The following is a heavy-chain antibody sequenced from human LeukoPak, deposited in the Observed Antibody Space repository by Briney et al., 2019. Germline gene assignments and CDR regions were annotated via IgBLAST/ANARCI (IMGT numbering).Heavy chain of an antibody. Sequence: KSGESLKISCKGSGYSFTSYWIAWVRQMPGKGLEWMGIIYPGDSDTRYSPSFQGQVTISADKSISTAYLQWSSLKASATALYYCARGKQQLVELDYWGQGTLVTVSS. CDR3: ARGKQQLVELDY. CDR2: IYPGDSDT. V-gene: IGHV5-51*01. D-gene: IGHD6-13*01. J-gene: IGHJ4*02. CDR1: GYSFTSYW.